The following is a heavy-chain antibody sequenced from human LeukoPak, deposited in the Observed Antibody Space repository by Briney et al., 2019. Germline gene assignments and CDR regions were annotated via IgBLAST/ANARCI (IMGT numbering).Heavy chain of an antibody. V-gene: IGHV3-30*04. D-gene: IGHD3-22*01. J-gene: IGHJ6*02. CDR3: ARDPLRYYDSSGYAYYYGMDV. CDR2: ISYDGSNK. CDR1: GFTFSSYA. Sequence: GRSLRLSCAASGFTFSSYAMHWVRQAPGKGLEWVAVISYDGSNKYYADSVKGRFTISRDNSKNTLYLQMNSLGAEDTAVYYCARDPLRYYDSSGYAYYYGMDVWGQGTTVTVSS.